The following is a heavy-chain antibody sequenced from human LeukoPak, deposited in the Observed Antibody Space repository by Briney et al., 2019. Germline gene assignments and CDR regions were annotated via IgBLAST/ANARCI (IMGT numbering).Heavy chain of an antibody. Sequence: GGSLRLSCAASGFTFSSYWMSWVRQAPGKGLEWVANMKQDGSEKYYVDSVKGRFTISRDNAKNSLYLQMNSLRAEDTAVFYCSRGSYRMDVWGQGTTVTVSS. CDR2: MKQDGSEK. CDR3: SRGSYRMDV. J-gene: IGHJ6*02. V-gene: IGHV3-7*01. CDR1: GFTFSSYW.